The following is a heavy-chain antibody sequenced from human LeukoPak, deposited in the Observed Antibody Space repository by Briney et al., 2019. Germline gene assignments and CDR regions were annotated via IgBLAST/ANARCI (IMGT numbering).Heavy chain of an antibody. Sequence: ASMKVSCKASGYTFTSYGISWVRQAPGQGLEWMGWISAYNGNIKYAQKFQGRVTMTTDTSTSTAYMELRSLRSDDTAVYYCARDTMYSGSYLYFDYWGQGTLVTVSS. D-gene: IGHD1-26*01. CDR2: ISAYNGNI. CDR1: GYTFTSYG. J-gene: IGHJ4*02. V-gene: IGHV1-18*01. CDR3: ARDTMYSGSYLYFDY.